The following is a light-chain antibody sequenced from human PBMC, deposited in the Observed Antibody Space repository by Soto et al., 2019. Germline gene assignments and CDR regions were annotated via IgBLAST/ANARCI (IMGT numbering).Light chain of an antibody. CDR3: QQYDGAPLT. V-gene: IGKV3-20*01. Sequence: EIVLTQSPDTLSLSPGERATLFCRASQTLSINSLAWHQQKPGQAPRLLIYAASTRDTGIPDRFNGSGSGTDFALTINRLEPEDFAVYYCQQYDGAPLTFGPGTKVDVK. J-gene: IGKJ3*01. CDR1: QTLSINS. CDR2: AAS.